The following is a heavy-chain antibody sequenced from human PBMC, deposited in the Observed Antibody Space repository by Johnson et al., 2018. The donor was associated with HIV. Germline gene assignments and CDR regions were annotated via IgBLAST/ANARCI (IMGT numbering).Heavy chain of an antibody. CDR2: ISGSGGST. CDR3: TKGKIGGGSYSAPDAFDM. Sequence: EVQLVESGGGLIQPGGSLRLSCAASGFTVNSNAMNWVRQAPGKGLEWVSGISGSGGSTYYADSVKGRFTISRDNSKDTLYLRMNSLRAEDTAVYYCTKGKIGGGSYSAPDAFDMWGQGTMVTVSS. CDR1: GFTVNSNA. V-gene: IGHV3-23*04. D-gene: IGHD1-26*01. J-gene: IGHJ3*02.